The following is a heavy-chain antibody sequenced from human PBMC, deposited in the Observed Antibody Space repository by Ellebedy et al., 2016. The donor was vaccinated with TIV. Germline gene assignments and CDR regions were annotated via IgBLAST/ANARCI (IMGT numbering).Heavy chain of an antibody. D-gene: IGHD1-26*01. Sequence: GESLKISCAASGLTFSRYWMTWVRQATGKGLEWVVNLRQDGNEKHYVESVKGRFTISRDNTQNSLYLQMNSLRVEDAGVYNCASQWTEWELPNWGQGTLVTVSS. CDR1: GLTFSRYW. CDR2: LRQDGNEK. V-gene: IGHV3-7*01. J-gene: IGHJ4*02. CDR3: ASQWTEWELPN.